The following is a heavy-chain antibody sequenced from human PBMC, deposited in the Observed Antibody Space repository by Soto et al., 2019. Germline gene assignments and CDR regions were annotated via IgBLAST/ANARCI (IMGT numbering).Heavy chain of an antibody. CDR1: GFTFSSYA. CDR3: ARDLGLDSSSFDY. CDR2: ISYDGSNK. D-gene: IGHD6-13*01. J-gene: IGHJ4*02. Sequence: QVQLVESGGGVVQPGRSLRLSCAASGFTFSSYAMHWVRQAPGKGLEWVAVISYDGSNKYYADSVKGRFTISRDNSKNTLYLQMNSLRAEDTAVYYCARDLGLDSSSFDYWGQGTLVTVSS. V-gene: IGHV3-30-3*01.